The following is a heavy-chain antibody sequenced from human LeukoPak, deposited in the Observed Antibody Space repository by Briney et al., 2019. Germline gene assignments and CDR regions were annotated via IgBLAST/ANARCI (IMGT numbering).Heavy chain of an antibody. J-gene: IGHJ3*02. CDR3: ARDLLHRGYAFDI. Sequence: PSQTLSLTCTISGGSINSGTYYWGWIRQPAGKGLEWIGRIYSSGSTNYNPSLKSRVTISVDMSKNQFSLKLSSVSAADTAVYYCARDLLHRGYAFDIWGQGTMVTVSS. CDR2: IYSSGST. D-gene: IGHD5-12*01. CDR1: GGSINSGTYY. V-gene: IGHV4-61*02.